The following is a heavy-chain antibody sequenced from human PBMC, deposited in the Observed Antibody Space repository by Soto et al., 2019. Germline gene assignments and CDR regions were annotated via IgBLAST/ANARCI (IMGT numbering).Heavy chain of an antibody. D-gene: IGHD3-10*01. CDR3: ARATGADKEDY. V-gene: IGHV3-7*04. Sequence: EVQLVESGGGLVQPGGSLRLSCAASGFTFSSYWMSWVRQAPGKGLEWVANIKEDGSERYYVDSVKGRVTISRDNAKTSLYLQMNSLRAEDTAVYYCARATGADKEDYWGQGTLVTVSS. J-gene: IGHJ4*02. CDR2: IKEDGSER. CDR1: GFTFSSYW.